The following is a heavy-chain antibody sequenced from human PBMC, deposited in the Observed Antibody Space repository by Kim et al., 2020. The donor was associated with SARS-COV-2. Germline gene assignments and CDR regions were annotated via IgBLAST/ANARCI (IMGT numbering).Heavy chain of an antibody. CDR3: ARTHDYGDYIIDY. D-gene: IGHD4-17*01. Sequence: SETLSLTCTVSGGSISSSSYYWGWIRQPPGKGLEWIGSFYYSGSTYYNPSLKSRVTISVDTSKNQFSLKLSSVTAADTAVYYCARTHDYGDYIIDYWGQGTLVTVSS. V-gene: IGHV4-39*01. CDR1: GGSISSSSYY. J-gene: IGHJ4*02. CDR2: FYYSGST.